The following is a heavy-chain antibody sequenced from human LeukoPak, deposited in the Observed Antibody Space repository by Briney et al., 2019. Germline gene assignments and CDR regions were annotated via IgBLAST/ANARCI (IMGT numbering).Heavy chain of an antibody. J-gene: IGHJ4*02. Sequence: KQDESEKYYVDSVKGRFTISRDNAKNSLYLQMNSLRAEDMALYYCAKGSSAWNEVFHFGYWGQGTLVTVSS. CDR2: KQDESEK. D-gene: IGHD6-19*01. V-gene: IGHV3-7*03. CDR3: AKGSSAWNEVFHFGY.